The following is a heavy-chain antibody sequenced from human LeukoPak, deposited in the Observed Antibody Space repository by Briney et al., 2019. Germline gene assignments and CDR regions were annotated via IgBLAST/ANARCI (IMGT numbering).Heavy chain of an antibody. J-gene: IGHJ4*02. CDR2: INPNSGGT. V-gene: IGHV1-2*02. D-gene: IGHD3-3*01. CDR1: GYTFTGYY. CDR3: ASRGYYDFWSGYHSSAAFDY. Sequence: GASVKVSCMACGYTFTGYYMHWVRQAPAKGRDWMGWINPNSGGTNYAQKFQGRVTMTRDTSISTAYMELSRLRSDDTAVYYCASRGYYDFWSGYHSSAAFDYWGQGTLVTVSS.